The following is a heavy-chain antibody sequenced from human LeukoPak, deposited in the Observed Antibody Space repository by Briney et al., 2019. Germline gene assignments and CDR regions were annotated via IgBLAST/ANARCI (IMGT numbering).Heavy chain of an antibody. D-gene: IGHD7-27*01. CDR1: GFTFSTYT. Sequence: HPGGSLRLSCAASGFTFSTYTMYWVRHRPGKGLEWVSIIGSSGGGIHYADSVKGRFTISRDNSKNALYLQMNSLRVEDTAVYYCAIDPNWGTHSWGQGVLVTVSS. V-gene: IGHV3-23*01. CDR2: IGSSGGGI. CDR3: AIDPNWGTHS. J-gene: IGHJ4*02.